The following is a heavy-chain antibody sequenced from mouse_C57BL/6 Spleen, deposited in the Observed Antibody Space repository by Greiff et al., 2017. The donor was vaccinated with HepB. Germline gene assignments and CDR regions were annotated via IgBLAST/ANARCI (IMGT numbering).Heavy chain of an antibody. D-gene: IGHD2-4*01. V-gene: IGHV1-82*01. CDR2: IYPGDGDT. J-gene: IGHJ3*01. CDR1: GYAFSSSW. CDR3: ARGDYDYDEGFAY. Sequence: VKLQESGPELVKPGASVKISRKASGYAFSSSWMNWVKQRPGKGLEWIGRIYPGDGDTNYNGKFKGKATLTADKSSSTAYMQLSSLTSEDSAVYFCARGDYDYDEGFAYWGQGTLVTVSA.